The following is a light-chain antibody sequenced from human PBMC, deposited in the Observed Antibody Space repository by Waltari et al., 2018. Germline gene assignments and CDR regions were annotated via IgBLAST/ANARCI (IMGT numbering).Light chain of an antibody. CDR1: QDISNY. J-gene: IGKJ3*01. V-gene: IGKV1-33*01. Sequence: DIQMTQSPPSLYAFVGDRVIMTCQASQDISNYLNWYQQKPGKAPKLLIRDASNLETGVPTRFSGSQSRTDFTLTISSLQPEDVGTYYCQRYDNLPIFAFGPGTKVEIK. CDR3: QRYDNLPIFA. CDR2: DAS.